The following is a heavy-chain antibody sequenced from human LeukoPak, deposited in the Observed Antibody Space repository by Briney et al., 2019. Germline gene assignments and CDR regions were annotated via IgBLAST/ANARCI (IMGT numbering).Heavy chain of an antibody. J-gene: IGHJ1*01. V-gene: IGHV3-23*01. CDR2: ISGSGGDT. D-gene: IGHD3-3*01. CDR1: GITFYNYFG. Sequence: GGSLRLSCTAAGITFYNYFGMAWVRQAPGKGLEWVSIISGSGGDTYYADSVKGRFTISRDNSKNTLYLQMNSLRAEDTAVYYCANGRPEVLRFLEWFSETTPPWGQHWGQGTLVTVSS. CDR3: ANGRPEVLRFLEWFSETTPPWGQH.